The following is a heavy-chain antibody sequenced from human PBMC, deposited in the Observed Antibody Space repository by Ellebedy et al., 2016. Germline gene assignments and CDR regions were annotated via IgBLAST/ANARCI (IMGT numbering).Heavy chain of an antibody. CDR2: ISGTTNAT. J-gene: IGHJ4*02. CDR1: GFSFSNYN. D-gene: IGHD1-26*01. V-gene: IGHV3-48*01. Sequence: GGSLRLXXAASGFSFSNYNMNWVRQSPGKGLEWISYISGTTNATHYADSVKGRFTISRDNAKNSLYLQMTSLRAEDTAVYYCARVWQDYSGADYWGQGTLVTVSS. CDR3: ARVWQDYSGADY.